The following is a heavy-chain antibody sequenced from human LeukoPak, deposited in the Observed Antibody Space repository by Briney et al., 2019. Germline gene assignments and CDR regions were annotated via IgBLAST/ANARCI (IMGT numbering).Heavy chain of an antibody. CDR1: GGSFSGYY. D-gene: IGHD3-22*01. CDR2: INHSGST. Sequence: SETLSLTCAVYGGSFSGYYWSWICQPPGKGLEWIGEINHSGSTNYNPSLKSRVTISVDTSKNQFSLKLSSVTAADTAVYYCARRRRGRYYDSSGLNYFDYWGQGTLVTVSS. CDR3: ARRRRGRYYDSSGLNYFDY. J-gene: IGHJ4*02. V-gene: IGHV4-34*01.